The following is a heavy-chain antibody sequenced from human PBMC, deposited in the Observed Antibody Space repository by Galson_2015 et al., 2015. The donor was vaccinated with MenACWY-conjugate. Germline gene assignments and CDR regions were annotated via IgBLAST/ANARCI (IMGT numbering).Heavy chain of an antibody. D-gene: IGHD6-13*01. J-gene: IGHJ4*02. CDR1: GFTFTDYY. CDR2: ISSSGGYT. Sequence: SLRLSCAASGFTFTDYYMSWIRQAPGKGLEWVSYISSSGGYTTYADSVKGRFTISRDNAKNSLYLQMNSLRVEDTAVYYCARFRGHSSSWGAYWGQGTLVTVSS. V-gene: IGHV3-11*03. CDR3: ARFRGHSSSWGAY.